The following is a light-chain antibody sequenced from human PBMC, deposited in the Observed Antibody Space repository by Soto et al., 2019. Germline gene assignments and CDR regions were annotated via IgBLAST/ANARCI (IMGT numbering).Light chain of an antibody. V-gene: IGLV1-47*01. CDR2: RNN. Sequence: QSVLTQPPSASGTPGRRVTISCSGSSSNIGSNYVYWYQQLPGTAPKLLIYRNNQRPSGVPDRFSGSKSGTSASLAISGLRSEDEADYYCAAWDDSLSGLYVFGTGTKVTV. J-gene: IGLJ1*01. CDR3: AAWDDSLSGLYV. CDR1: SSNIGSNY.